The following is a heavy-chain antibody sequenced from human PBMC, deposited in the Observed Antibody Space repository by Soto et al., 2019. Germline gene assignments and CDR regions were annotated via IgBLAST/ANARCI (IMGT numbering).Heavy chain of an antibody. CDR2: IWYDGSNK. Sequence: SCAASGFTFSSYGMHWVRQAPGKGLEWVAVIWYDGSNKYYADSVKGRFTISRDNSKNTLYLQMNSLRAEDTAVYYCARDLILVPTTVTTWFYYYGMDVWGKGSTV. J-gene: IGHJ6*04. CDR1: GFTFSSYG. D-gene: IGHD4-17*01. CDR3: ARDLILVPTTVTTWFYYYGMDV. V-gene: IGHV3-33*01.